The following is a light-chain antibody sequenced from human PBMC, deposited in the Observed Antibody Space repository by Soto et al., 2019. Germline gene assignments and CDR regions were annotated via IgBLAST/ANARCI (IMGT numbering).Light chain of an antibody. Sequence: EIVLTQSPGTLSLSPGETATLSCRASQSVSSSYLAWYQQKPGQAPRLLIYGASTRATGIPDNFSGSGSGTDITLTISRLEPEDFAVYYCQQYGSAHTFGQGTKLEIK. CDR1: QSVSSSY. CDR3: QQYGSAHT. CDR2: GAS. J-gene: IGKJ2*01. V-gene: IGKV3-20*01.